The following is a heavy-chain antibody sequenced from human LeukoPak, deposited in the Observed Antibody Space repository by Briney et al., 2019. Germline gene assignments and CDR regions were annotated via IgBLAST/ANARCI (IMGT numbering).Heavy chain of an antibody. Sequence: SVKVSRKASGGTFSSYAISWVRQAPGQGLEWMGGIIPIFGTANYAQKFQGRVTITADESTSTAYMELSSLRSEDTAVYYCARGEITMVRGPDYYYGMDVWGKGTTVTVSS. CDR2: IIPIFGTA. D-gene: IGHD3-10*01. J-gene: IGHJ6*04. V-gene: IGHV1-69*01. CDR3: ARGEITMVRGPDYYYGMDV. CDR1: GGTFSSYA.